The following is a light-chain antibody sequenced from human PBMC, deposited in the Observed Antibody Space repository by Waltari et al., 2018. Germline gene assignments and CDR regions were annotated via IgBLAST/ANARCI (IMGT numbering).Light chain of an antibody. CDR2: AAS. CDR1: QDITNY. Sequence: DIQMTQSPSSLSASVGDRVTITCRASQDITNYLAWFQQKPGTAPKSLISAASSLQSGVPSKFSGSGSGTNFTLTISSLQPEDFATDYCQQFDSYPITFGQGTRLEIK. V-gene: IGKV1-16*02. J-gene: IGKJ5*01. CDR3: QQFDSYPIT.